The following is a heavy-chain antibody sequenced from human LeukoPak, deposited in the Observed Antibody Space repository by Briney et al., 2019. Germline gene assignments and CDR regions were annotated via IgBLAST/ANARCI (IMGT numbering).Heavy chain of an antibody. D-gene: IGHD1-7*01. CDR2: ISSSSSTI. CDR3: AKSSAGITWFDP. Sequence: GGSLRLSCAASGFTFSSYSMNWVRQAPGKGLEWVSYISSSSSTIYYADSVKGRFTISRDNAKNSLYLQMDSLRSDDTAVYYCAKSSAGITWFDPWGQGTLVIVSS. CDR1: GFTFSSYS. V-gene: IGHV3-48*04. J-gene: IGHJ5*02.